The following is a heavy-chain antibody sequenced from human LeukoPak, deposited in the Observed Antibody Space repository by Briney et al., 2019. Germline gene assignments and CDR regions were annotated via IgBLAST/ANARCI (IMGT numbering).Heavy chain of an antibody. D-gene: IGHD3-3*01. CDR2: IIPIFGTA. J-gene: IGHJ4*02. V-gene: IGHV1-69*13. Sequence: ASVKASCKASGGTFSSYAISWVRQAPGQGLEWMGGIIPIFGTANYAQKFQGRVTITADESTSTAYMELSSLRSEDTAVYYCARGDYDFWSGYYRWGPNFDYWGQGTLVTVSS. CDR1: GGTFSSYA. CDR3: ARGDYDFWSGYYRWGPNFDY.